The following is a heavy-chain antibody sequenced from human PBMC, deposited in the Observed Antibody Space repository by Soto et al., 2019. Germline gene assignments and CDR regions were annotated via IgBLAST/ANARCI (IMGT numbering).Heavy chain of an antibody. D-gene: IGHD3-3*01. CDR2: IVPMFGTA. V-gene: IGHV1-69*12. J-gene: IGHJ5*02. Sequence: QVQLVQSGAEVKEPGSSVNVSCKTSGGTFGNTAVTWVRQAPGQGLEWIGGIVPMFGTANYAQKFRGRVTITADDSTSTAYMERSSLRSDDTAVYYCARDGDPGYSFWSGPLGGGRFDPWGQGTLVTVSS. CDR1: GGTFGNTA. CDR3: ARDGDPGYSFWSGPLGGGRFDP.